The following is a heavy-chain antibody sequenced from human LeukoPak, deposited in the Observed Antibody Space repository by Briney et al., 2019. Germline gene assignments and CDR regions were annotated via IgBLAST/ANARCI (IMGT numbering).Heavy chain of an antibody. J-gene: IGHJ5*02. CDR2: LYYSGKT. Sequence: SDTLSLTCIISGGYISSTTYYWGWIRQPPGKGLEWIGTLYYSGKTYYNPSLESRVTISIDTSKNQLSLKLSSVTAADTAVYYCARGGMIVVANWFDPWGQGTLVTVSS. V-gene: IGHV4-39*07. CDR1: GGYISSTTYY. CDR3: ARGGMIVVANWFDP. D-gene: IGHD3-22*01.